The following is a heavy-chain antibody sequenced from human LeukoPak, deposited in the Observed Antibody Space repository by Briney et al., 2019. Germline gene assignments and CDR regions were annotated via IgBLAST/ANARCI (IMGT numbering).Heavy chain of an antibody. D-gene: IGHD3-22*01. V-gene: IGHV4-59*01. J-gene: IGHJ4*02. Sequence: NTSETLSLTCTVSGGSISSYYWSWIRQPPGKGLEWIGYIYYSGSTNYNPSLKSRVTISVDTSKNQFSLKLSSVTAADTAVYYCARSRYYYDSSGYYYYPGEDYWGQGTLVTVSS. CDR1: GGSISSYY. CDR3: ARSRYYYDSSGYYYYPGEDY. CDR2: IYYSGST.